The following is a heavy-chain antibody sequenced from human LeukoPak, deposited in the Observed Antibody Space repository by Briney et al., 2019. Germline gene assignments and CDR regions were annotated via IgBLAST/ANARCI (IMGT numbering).Heavy chain of an antibody. D-gene: IGHD5-24*01. CDR2: IYYSGST. J-gene: IGHJ4*02. Sequence: SETLSLTCTVSGGSISSYYWSWIRQPPGKGLEWIGCIYYSGSTNYNPSLKSRVTISVDTSKNQFSLNLSSVTAADTAVYYCARDNTAVEMATGFDYWGQGTLVTVSS. CDR3: ARDNTAVEMATGFDY. CDR1: GGSISSYY. V-gene: IGHV4-59*12.